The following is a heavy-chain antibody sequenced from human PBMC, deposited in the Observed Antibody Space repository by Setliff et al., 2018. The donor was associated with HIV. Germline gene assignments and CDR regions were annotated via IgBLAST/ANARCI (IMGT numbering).Heavy chain of an antibody. CDR2: IYHTGST. Sequence: SETLSLTCAVSGGSISSSNWWSWVRQPPGKGLEWIGEIYHTGSTYYNPSLKSRVTISVDTSKNQFSLKLSSVTAADTAVYYCARLTYYDILSGYYAPYFDYWGQGTLVTVSS. CDR3: ARLTYYDILSGYYAPYFDY. J-gene: IGHJ4*02. CDR1: GGSISSSNW. V-gene: IGHV4-4*02. D-gene: IGHD3-9*01.